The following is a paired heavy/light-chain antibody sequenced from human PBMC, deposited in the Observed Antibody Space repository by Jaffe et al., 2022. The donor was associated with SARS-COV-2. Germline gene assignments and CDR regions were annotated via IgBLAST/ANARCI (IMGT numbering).Light chain of an antibody. Sequence: QSVLTQPPSVSGAPGQRLTISCTGSSSNIGAGYDVHWYQQFPGTAPKLLIYGNISRPSGVPDRFSGSRSGTSASLAISGLQAEDEADYYCQSYDSSLRGSVFGGGTKLTVL. CDR1: SSNIGAGYD. V-gene: IGLV1-40*01. CDR2: GNI. CDR3: QSYDSSLRGSV. J-gene: IGLJ3*02.
Heavy chain of an antibody. CDR1: GYTLTSYY. Sequence: QVQLVQSGAEVKKPGASVKVSCKASGYTLTSYYMHWVRQAPGQGLEWMGIINPSGDSTSYAQKFQGRVTLTRDTSTSTVYMDLSRLRSEDTAVYYCARDRRRVENNSGLNYFHFYALDVWGQGTTVTVSS. D-gene: IGHD1-1*01. J-gene: IGHJ6*02. CDR2: INPSGDST. CDR3: ARDRRRVENNSGLNYFHFYALDV. V-gene: IGHV1-46*01.